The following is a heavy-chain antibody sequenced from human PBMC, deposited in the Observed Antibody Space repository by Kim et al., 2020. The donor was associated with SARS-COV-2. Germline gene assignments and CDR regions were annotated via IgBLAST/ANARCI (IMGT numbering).Heavy chain of an antibody. CDR2: ISGYGDNT. J-gene: IGHJ6*01. D-gene: IGHD1-26*01. Sequence: GGSLRLSCAASGFTFSTYAMSWVRQAPGKGLEWVSAISGYGDNTFYADSVKGRFTISRDNSKNTLFLQMNSLRAEDTAVYYCAKATPGRGSYAYYFYGM. CDR3: AKATPGRGSYAYYFYGM. CDR1: GFTFSTYA. V-gene: IGHV3-23*01.